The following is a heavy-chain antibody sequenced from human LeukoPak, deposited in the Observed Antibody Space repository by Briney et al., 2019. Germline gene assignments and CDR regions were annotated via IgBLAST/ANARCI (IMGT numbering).Heavy chain of an antibody. V-gene: IGHV1-69*13. CDR3: ARGEVGWYVGDNWFDP. CDR2: IIPILGTA. CDR1: GGTFSSHA. J-gene: IGHJ5*02. Sequence: SVKVSCKASGGTFSSHAISWVRQAPGQGLEWMGGIIPILGTANYAQKFQGRVTITADESTSTAHMELSSLRSEDTAVYYCARGEVGWYVGDNWFDPWGQGTLVTVSS. D-gene: IGHD6-19*01.